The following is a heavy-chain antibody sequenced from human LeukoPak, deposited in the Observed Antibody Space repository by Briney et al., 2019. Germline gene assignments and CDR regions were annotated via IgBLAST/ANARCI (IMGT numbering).Heavy chain of an antibody. CDR3: AREVIPYGMDV. D-gene: IGHD2/OR15-2a*01. J-gene: IGHJ6*02. CDR2: IYYRGST. CDR1: GGPISSYY. Sequence: SETLSLTCTVWGGPISSYYGRWLREPPGKALEWIVYIYYRGSTNYTPSLKSRVTISVDTTKNQFSLKLSSVTDADTAVYYCAREVIPYGMDVWGQGTTVTVSS. V-gene: IGHV4-59*01.